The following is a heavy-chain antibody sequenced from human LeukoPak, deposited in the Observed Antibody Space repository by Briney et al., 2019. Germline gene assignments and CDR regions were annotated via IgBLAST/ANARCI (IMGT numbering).Heavy chain of an antibody. V-gene: IGHV4-4*07. CDR2: IYTSGST. CDR1: GGSISSYY. Sequence: SETLSLTCTVPGGSISSYYWSWIRQPAGKGLEWIGRIYTSGSTNYNPSLKSRVTMSVDTSKNQFSLKLSSVTAADTAVYYCATLKSDNGGYSYGRGWFDPWGQGTLVTVSS. CDR3: ATLKSDNGGYSYGRGWFDP. D-gene: IGHD5-18*01. J-gene: IGHJ5*02.